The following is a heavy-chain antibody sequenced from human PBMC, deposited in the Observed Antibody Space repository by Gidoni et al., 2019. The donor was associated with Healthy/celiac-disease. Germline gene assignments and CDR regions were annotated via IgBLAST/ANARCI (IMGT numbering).Heavy chain of an antibody. CDR3: AKDRGGSSSWFDY. V-gene: IGHV3-43D*03. J-gene: IGHJ4*02. D-gene: IGHD6-13*01. CDR2: ISWDGGST. CDR1: GFTFDDYA. Sequence: EVQLVESGGVVLQPGGSLRPSCAASGFTFDDYAMHWVRQAPGKGLEWVSLISWDGGSTYYADSVKGRFTISRDNSKNSLYLQMNSLRAEDTALYYCAKDRGGSSSWFDYWGQGTLVTVSS.